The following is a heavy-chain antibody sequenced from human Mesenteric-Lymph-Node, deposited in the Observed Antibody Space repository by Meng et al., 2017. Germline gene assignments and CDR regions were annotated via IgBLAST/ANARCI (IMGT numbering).Heavy chain of an antibody. CDR1: GFTFSSYE. CDR2: ISSSGSTI. J-gene: IGHJ4*02. CDR3: ARDLEKYYFDY. Sequence: GGSLRLSCAASGFTFSSYEMNWVRQAPGKGLEWVSYISSSGSTIYYADSVKGRFTISRDTSKNTLYLQMNSLRVEDTAVYYCARDLEKYYFDYWGQGTLVTVSS. V-gene: IGHV3-48*03.